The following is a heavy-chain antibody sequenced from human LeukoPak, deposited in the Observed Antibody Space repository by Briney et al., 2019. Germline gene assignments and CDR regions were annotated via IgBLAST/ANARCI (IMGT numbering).Heavy chain of an antibody. J-gene: IGHJ4*02. CDR2: INPNSGGS. Sequence: ASVKVSCKASGYTFTDYYMHWVRQAPGQGLEWMGWINPNSGGSIFAQKFQGRFAMTRDTSISTAYMELSSLRSDDTAMYYCARDGGQHLGVVDFWGQGTLVTVSS. D-gene: IGHD2-2*01. V-gene: IGHV1-2*02. CDR3: ARDGGQHLGVVDF. CDR1: GYTFTDYY.